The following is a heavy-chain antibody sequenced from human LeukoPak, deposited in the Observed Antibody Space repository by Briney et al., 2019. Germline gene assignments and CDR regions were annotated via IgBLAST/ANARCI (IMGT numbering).Heavy chain of an antibody. CDR3: AEDYQTGQHDMFDY. D-gene: IGHD3-9*01. V-gene: IGHV3-23*01. J-gene: IGHJ4*02. CDR1: GFTFSSYA. CDR2: TSGSGGET. Sequence: PGGSLRLSCAASGFTFSSYAMSWVRQAPGKGLEWVSGTSGSGGETWYADSVKGRFTISRDNSKDTLYLQMNSLRAEDTAVYYCAEDYQTGQHDMFDYWGQGTLVTVSS.